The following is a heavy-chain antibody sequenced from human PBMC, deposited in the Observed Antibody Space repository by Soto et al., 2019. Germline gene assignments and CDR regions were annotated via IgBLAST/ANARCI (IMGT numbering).Heavy chain of an antibody. CDR3: ARLHYALDY. CDR1: GGSISSYY. J-gene: IGHJ4*02. Sequence: SETLSLTCTVSGGSISSYYWSWIRQPPGKGLERIGYIYYSGSTNYNPSLKSRVTISVDTSKNQFSLKLSSVTAADTAVYYCARLHYALDYWGQGTLVTVSS. D-gene: IGHD4-17*01. V-gene: IGHV4-59*08. CDR2: IYYSGST.